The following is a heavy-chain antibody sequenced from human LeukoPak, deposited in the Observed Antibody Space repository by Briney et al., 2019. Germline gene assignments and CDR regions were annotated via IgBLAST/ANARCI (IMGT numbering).Heavy chain of an antibody. Sequence: GGSLRLSCAASGFTFRSYEMNWLRQAPGKGLEWVSYIDSGRGSSTNYADSVKGRFTISRDNAKNSLYLQMNSLRAEDTALYYCAKDHSLGYFDYWGQGTLVTVSS. V-gene: IGHV3-48*03. CDR2: IDSGRGSST. D-gene: IGHD1-26*01. CDR3: AKDHSLGYFDY. CDR1: GFTFRSYE. J-gene: IGHJ4*02.